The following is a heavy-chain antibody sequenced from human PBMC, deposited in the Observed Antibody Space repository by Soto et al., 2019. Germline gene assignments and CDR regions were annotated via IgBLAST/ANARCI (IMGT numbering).Heavy chain of an antibody. CDR3: AKDGIRKDDF. Sequence: EVQLLESGGGFTQPGGSLRLSCAASGFLISDYAMSWVRQAPGKGLERVSSISESGTRTFYADSVKGRFGISRDKSKNTVYMQMNNLRAEDTALYYCAKDGIRKDDFWGQGTLVTVSS. CDR2: ISESGTRT. V-gene: IGHV3-23*01. J-gene: IGHJ4*02. CDR1: GFLISDYA.